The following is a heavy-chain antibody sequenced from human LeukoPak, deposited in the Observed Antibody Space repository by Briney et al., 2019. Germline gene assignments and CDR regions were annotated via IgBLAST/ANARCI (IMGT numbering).Heavy chain of an antibody. D-gene: IGHD2-15*01. CDR3: ARKGLLRLSFDY. V-gene: IGHV3-48*03. Sequence: PGGSLRLSCAASGFTFSSSEMSWVRQAPEKGLEWISYISSSGTTIYYADSVRGRFTISRDNAMNSLYLQMNSLRAEDTAVYYCARKGLLRLSFDYWGQGTLVTVSS. CDR2: ISSSGTTI. J-gene: IGHJ4*02. CDR1: GFTFSSSE.